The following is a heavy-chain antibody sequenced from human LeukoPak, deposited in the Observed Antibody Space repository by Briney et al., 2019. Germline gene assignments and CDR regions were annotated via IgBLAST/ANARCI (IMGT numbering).Heavy chain of an antibody. J-gene: IGHJ4*02. CDR3: ARGGSGSYLYYFDC. CDR1: GGSISSGGYY. CDR2: IYYSGST. V-gene: IGHV4-31*03. Sequence: PSETLSLTCTVSGGSISSGGYYRNWIRQRPGTGLEWIGYIYYSGSTYYNPSLKSRVTISVDTSKNQFSLKLSSVTAADTALYYCARGGSGSYLYYFDCWGQGTLVTVSS. D-gene: IGHD3-10*01.